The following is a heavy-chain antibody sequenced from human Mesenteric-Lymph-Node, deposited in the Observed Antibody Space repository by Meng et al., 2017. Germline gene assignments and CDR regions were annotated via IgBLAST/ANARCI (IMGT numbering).Heavy chain of an antibody. Sequence: GGSLRLSCVASGFTFSNHYIHWVRQGPGKGLVWVSRINFDGTSVIYADSVKGRFTISRDNAKNTVYLQMNSLRAEDTAVYYCARSLDSDSHFSLDYWGQGTLVTVSS. V-gene: IGHV3-74*01. CDR1: GFTFSNHY. CDR2: INFDGTSV. D-gene: IGHD3-22*01. J-gene: IGHJ4*02. CDR3: ARSLDSDSHFSLDY.